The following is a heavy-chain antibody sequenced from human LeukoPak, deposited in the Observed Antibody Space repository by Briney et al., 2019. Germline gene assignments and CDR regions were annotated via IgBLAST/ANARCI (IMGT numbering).Heavy chain of an antibody. V-gene: IGHV1-2*06. Sequence: ASVKVSCKAPGYTFTGYYMHWVRQAPGQGLEWMGRINPNSGGTNYAQKFQGRVTMTRDTSISTAYMELSRLRSDDTAVYYCARASGGSSRNVFDYWGQGTLVTVSS. CDR3: ARASGGSSRNVFDY. CDR1: GYTFTGYY. J-gene: IGHJ4*02. CDR2: INPNSGGT. D-gene: IGHD2-15*01.